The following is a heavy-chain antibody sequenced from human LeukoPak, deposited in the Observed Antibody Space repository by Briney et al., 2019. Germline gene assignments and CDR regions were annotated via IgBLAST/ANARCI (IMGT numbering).Heavy chain of an antibody. CDR3: ARHASDYDYVWGSYRYPVTD. V-gene: IGHV4-39*07. J-gene: IGHJ4*02. CDR1: GGSISSSSYY. Sequence: SETLSLTCTVSGGSISSSSYYWGWIRQPPGKGLEWIGSIYYSGSTYYNPSLKSRVTISVDTSKNQFSLKLSSVTAADTAVYYCARHASDYDYVWGSYRYPVTDWGQGTLVTVSS. D-gene: IGHD3-16*02. CDR2: IYYSGST.